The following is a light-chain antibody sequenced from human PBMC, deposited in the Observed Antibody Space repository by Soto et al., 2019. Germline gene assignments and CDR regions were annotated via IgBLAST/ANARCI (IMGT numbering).Light chain of an antibody. CDR3: QQYNNWPYT. Sequence: EIVMTQSPATLSVSPGERAALSCRASQSVSSNFACYQQKPGQAPRLLNYGASTRATGIPARLSGSGSGTEFTLTISSLQSEDFAVYYCQQYNNWPYTFGQGTKLEIK. V-gene: IGKV3-15*01. CDR1: QSVSSN. J-gene: IGKJ2*01. CDR2: GAS.